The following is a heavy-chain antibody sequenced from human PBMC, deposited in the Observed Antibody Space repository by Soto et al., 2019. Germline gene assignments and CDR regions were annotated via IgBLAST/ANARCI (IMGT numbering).Heavy chain of an antibody. D-gene: IGHD2-2*01. V-gene: IGHV3-21*01. Sequence: SGGSLRLSCTVSGFPFNNYGINWVRQAPGKGLEWVSSVSKSDYTYYSDSVKGRFTISRDNAKNSVSLQMNTLRVEDTAVYYCAREDSIIIPAVSDFWGQGTLGTGSA. CDR3: AREDSIIIPAVSDF. CDR1: GFPFNNYG. CDR2: VSKSDYT. J-gene: IGHJ4*02.